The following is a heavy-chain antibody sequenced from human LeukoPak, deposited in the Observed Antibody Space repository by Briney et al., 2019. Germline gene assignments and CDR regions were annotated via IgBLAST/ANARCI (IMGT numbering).Heavy chain of an antibody. CDR1: GFTFSSYA. J-gene: IGHJ6*02. Sequence: GGSLRLSCAASGFTFSSYAMSWVRQAPGKGLEWVSAISGSSSSTYYADSVKGRFTISRDNSKNTLYLQMNSLRAEDTAVYYCARDRPGDYYGMDVWGQGTTVTVSS. V-gene: IGHV3-23*01. CDR3: ARDRPGDYYGMDV. D-gene: IGHD3-10*01. CDR2: ISGSSSST.